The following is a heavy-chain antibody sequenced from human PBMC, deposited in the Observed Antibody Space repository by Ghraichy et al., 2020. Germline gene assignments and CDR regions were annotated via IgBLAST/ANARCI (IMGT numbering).Heavy chain of an antibody. V-gene: IGHV1-2*02. Sequence: ASVKVSCKASGYTFTGYYMHWVRQAPGQGLEWMGWINPNSGGTNYAQKFQGRVTMTRDTSISTAYMELSRLRSDDTAVYYCARDSRSEVVVVPAAPSAFDPWGQGTLVTVSS. J-gene: IGHJ5*02. CDR3: ARDSRSEVVVVPAAPSAFDP. CDR1: GYTFTGYY. D-gene: IGHD2-2*01. CDR2: INPNSGGT.